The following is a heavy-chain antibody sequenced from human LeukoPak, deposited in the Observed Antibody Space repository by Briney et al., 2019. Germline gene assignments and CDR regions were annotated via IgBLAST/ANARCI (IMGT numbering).Heavy chain of an antibody. CDR1: GFTFSSYA. CDR3: AREDRGRFDY. V-gene: IGHV3-21*01. D-gene: IGHD2-15*01. J-gene: IGHJ4*02. CDR2: ISSSSSYI. Sequence: GGSLRLSCAASGFTFSSYAMSWVRQAPGKGLEWVSSISSSSSYIYYADSVKGRFTISRDNAKNSLYLQMNSLRAEDTAVYYCAREDRGRFDYWGQGTLVTVSS.